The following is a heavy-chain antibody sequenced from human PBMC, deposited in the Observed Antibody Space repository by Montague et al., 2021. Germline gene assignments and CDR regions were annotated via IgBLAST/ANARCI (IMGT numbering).Heavy chain of an antibody. V-gene: IGHV3-49*03. CDR3: SRGIAGAMG. D-gene: IGHD2-8*01. Sequence: SLRLSCAGSGFSFGDYAMSWFRQAPGQGLEGVGFIRIKAYSGTTEYAASVKGRFIISRDDSKSIVYLHMNSLKTDDTGAYYCSRGIAGAMGWGQGTLVIGSS. CDR1: GFSFGDYA. J-gene: IGHJ4*02. CDR2: IRIKAYSGTT.